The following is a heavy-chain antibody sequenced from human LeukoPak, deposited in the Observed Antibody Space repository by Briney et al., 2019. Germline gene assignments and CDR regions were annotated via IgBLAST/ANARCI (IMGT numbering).Heavy chain of an antibody. D-gene: IGHD3-22*01. Sequence: GGSLRLSCAASGFTFSSYAMHWVRQAPGKGLEWVAVISYDGSNKYYADSVKGRFTISRDNSKNTLYLQMNSLRAEDTAVYYCAKDFAPYNYYDSSGLWGQGTLVTVSS. CDR3: AKDFAPYNYYDSSGL. V-gene: IGHV3-30*04. J-gene: IGHJ4*02. CDR1: GFTFSSYA. CDR2: ISYDGSNK.